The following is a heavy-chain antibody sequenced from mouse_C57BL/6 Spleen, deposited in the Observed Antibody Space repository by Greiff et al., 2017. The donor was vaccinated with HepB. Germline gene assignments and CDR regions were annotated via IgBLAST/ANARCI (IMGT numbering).Heavy chain of an antibody. CDR1: GYAFSSYW. CDR3: AKSYDYWYFDV. J-gene: IGHJ1*03. D-gene: IGHD2-3*01. V-gene: IGHV1-80*01. Sequence: QVHVKQSGAELVKPGASVKISCKASGYAFSSYWMNWVKQRPGKGLEWIGQIYPGDGNTNYNGKFKGKATLTADKSSSTAYMQLSILTSEDSAVYCCAKSYDYWYFDVWGTGTTVTVSS. CDR2: IYPGDGNT.